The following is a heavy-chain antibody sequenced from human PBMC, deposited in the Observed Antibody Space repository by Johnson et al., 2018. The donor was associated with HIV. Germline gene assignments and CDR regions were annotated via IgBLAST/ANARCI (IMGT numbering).Heavy chain of an antibody. Sequence: VQLVESGGGLVQPGRSLRLSCVASGITFSSYTMHWVRQAPGKGLEYVSGMSSNGGSTYYANSVKGRFTISRDNSKNTLWLQMGSLSAEDMAVYYCARGLRAGSSNASDIWGQGTMVTVSS. V-gene: IGHV3-64*01. CDR2: MSSNGGST. CDR3: ARGLRAGSSNASDI. D-gene: IGHD3-10*01. J-gene: IGHJ3*02. CDR1: GITFSSYT.